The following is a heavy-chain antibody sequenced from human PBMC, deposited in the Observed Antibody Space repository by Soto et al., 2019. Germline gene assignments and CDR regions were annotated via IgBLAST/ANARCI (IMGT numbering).Heavy chain of an antibody. CDR1: GFTFSSYS. V-gene: IGHV3-21*01. J-gene: IGHJ2*01. D-gene: IGHD6-13*01. CDR3: ASIAAAGSYWYFDL. CDR2: ISSSSSYI. Sequence: EVQLVESGGGLVKPGGSLRLSCAASGFTFSSYSMNWVRQAPGKGLEWVSSISSSSSYIYYADSVKGRFTISRDNAKNSLYLQMNSLRAEDTAVYYCASIAAAGSYWYFDLWGRGTLVTVSS.